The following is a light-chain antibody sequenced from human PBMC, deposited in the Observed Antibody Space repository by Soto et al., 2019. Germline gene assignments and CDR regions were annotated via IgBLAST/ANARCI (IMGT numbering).Light chain of an antibody. CDR2: GAS. J-gene: IGKJ1*01. Sequence: EIVMTQSPATLSVSPGERATLSCRASQSVSSNLAWYQQKPGQAPRLLMYGASTRATGIPARFSGSGSGTEFTLTISSLQSEDFAVYYCQQYKNWRTFGQGTKVEI. V-gene: IGKV3-15*01. CDR3: QQYKNWRT. CDR1: QSVSSN.